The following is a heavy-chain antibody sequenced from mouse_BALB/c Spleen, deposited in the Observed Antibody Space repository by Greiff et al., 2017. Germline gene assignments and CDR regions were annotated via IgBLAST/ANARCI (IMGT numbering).Heavy chain of an antibody. Sequence: VQLQQSGPELVKPGASVKISCKASGYAFSSSWMNWVKQRPGQGLEWIGRIYPGDGDTNYNGKFKGKATLTADKSSSTAYMQLSSLTSVDSAVYYCARSGGLRRGYYYAMDYWGQGTSVTVSS. CDR1: GYAFSSSW. V-gene: IGHV1-82*01. D-gene: IGHD2-4*01. J-gene: IGHJ4*01. CDR2: IYPGDGDT. CDR3: ARSGGLRRGYYYAMDY.